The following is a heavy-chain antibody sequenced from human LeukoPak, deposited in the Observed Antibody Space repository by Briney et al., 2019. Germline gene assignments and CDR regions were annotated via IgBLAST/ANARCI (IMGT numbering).Heavy chain of an antibody. CDR3: ARATSPSGLGSAFDI. CDR1: GFTFSSYA. Sequence: GGSLRLSCAASGFTFSSYAMHWVRQAPGKGLEWVAVISYDGSNKYYADSVKGRFTISRDNSKNTLYLQMNSLRAEDTAVYYCARATSPSGLGSAFDIWGQGTMVTVSS. V-gene: IGHV3-30-3*01. D-gene: IGHD3-3*01. CDR2: ISYDGSNK. J-gene: IGHJ3*02.